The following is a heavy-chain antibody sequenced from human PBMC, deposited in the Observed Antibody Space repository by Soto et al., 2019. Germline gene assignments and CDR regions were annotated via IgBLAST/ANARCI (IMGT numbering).Heavy chain of an antibody. Sequence: GESLKISCKGSGYSFTSYWISWVRQMPGKGLEWMGRIDPSDSYTNYSPSFQGHVTISADKSISTAYLQWSSLKASDTAMYYCATQYSSSLHIGFDPWGQGALVTVSS. CDR2: IDPSDSYT. CDR3: ATQYSSSLHIGFDP. D-gene: IGHD6-13*01. CDR1: GYSFTSYW. V-gene: IGHV5-10-1*01. J-gene: IGHJ5*02.